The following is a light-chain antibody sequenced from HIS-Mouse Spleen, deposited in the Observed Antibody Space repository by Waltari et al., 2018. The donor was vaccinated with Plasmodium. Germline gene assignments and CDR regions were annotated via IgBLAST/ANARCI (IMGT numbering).Light chain of an antibody. CDR2: LNSDGSH. CDR3: QTWGTGMGV. V-gene: IGLV4-69*01. J-gene: IGLJ2*01. Sequence: QLVLTQSPSASASLGASVKLTCTLSSGHSSYAIAWHQQQPEKGPRYLMKLNSDGSHSQGDGIPDRVSGSSSGAERYLTISSLQSEDEADYYCQTWGTGMGVFGGGTKLTVL. CDR1: SGHSSYA.